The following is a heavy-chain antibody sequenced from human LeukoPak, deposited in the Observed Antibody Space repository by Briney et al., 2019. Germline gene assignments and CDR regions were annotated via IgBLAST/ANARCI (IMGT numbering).Heavy chain of an antibody. CDR2: IYYSGSA. D-gene: IGHD4-17*01. Sequence: PSETLSLTCTVSGGSIISYYWTWIRQPPGKGLGWIGYIYYSGSANYNPSLKSRVTISVDTSKNQFSLKLSSVTAADTAVYYCARHAATGTTSSLRFDPWGQGTLVTVSS. J-gene: IGHJ5*02. V-gene: IGHV4-59*08. CDR1: GGSIISYY. CDR3: ARHAATGTTSSLRFDP.